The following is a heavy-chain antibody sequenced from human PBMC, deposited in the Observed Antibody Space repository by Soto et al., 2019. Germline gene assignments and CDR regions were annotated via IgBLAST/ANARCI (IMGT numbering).Heavy chain of an antibody. D-gene: IGHD2-21*02. CDR2: IYYSGST. Sequence: QVQLQESGPGLVKPSQTLSLTCTVSGGSISSGGYYWSWIRQHPGKGLEWIGYIYYSGSTYYNPSLESRVTISVDTSKNQSSLKLSSVTAADTAVYYCARDHCGDCYYFDYWGQGTLVTVSS. CDR1: GGSISSGGYY. V-gene: IGHV4-31*03. CDR3: ARDHCGDCYYFDY. J-gene: IGHJ4*02.